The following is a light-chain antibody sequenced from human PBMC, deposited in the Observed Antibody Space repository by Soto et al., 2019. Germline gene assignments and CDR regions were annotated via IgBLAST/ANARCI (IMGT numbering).Light chain of an antibody. V-gene: IGKV1-27*01. CDR3: QKYNSAPPT. J-gene: IGKJ3*01. CDR1: QGISNY. CDR2: TTS. Sequence: DIQMTQSPSSLSASVGDRVSITCRASQGISNYLAWYQQKPGKVPKLLIYTTSTLRSGVPSRFSGSGSGTDFTLTISSLQPEDVATYYCQKYNSAPPTFGPGTRGDS.